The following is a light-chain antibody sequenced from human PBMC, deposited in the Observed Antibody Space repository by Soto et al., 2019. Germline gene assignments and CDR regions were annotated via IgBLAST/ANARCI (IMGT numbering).Light chain of an antibody. V-gene: IGKV1-12*01. CDR3: QHPNSFPRT. J-gene: IGKJ3*01. CDR1: QGISSW. Sequence: DIQMTRSPSSVSASVGDRVTITCRASQGISSWLAWSQQQPGKAPQLLIYAASSLQSGVPSRFRGSGSGTDFTLTINNPQPEDSATYYCQHPNSFPRTLVPGTQVDIK. CDR2: AAS.